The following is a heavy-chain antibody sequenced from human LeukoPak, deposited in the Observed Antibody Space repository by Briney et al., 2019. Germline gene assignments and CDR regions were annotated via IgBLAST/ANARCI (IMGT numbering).Heavy chain of an antibody. Sequence: SETLSLTCTVAAGSISSSSYYWGWIRHTPGKGLEWIGSIYYGGSTYCNPSLKSRVTISVDTSKNQFSLKMSSVTAADTPVYYCATRPDLLRPPEPPSKYCSSTSCYTHFDYWGQGTLVTVSS. CDR2: IYYGGST. CDR1: AGSISSSSYY. D-gene: IGHD2-2*02. V-gene: IGHV4-39*07. J-gene: IGHJ4*02. CDR3: ATRPDLLRPPEPPSKYCSSTSCYTHFDY.